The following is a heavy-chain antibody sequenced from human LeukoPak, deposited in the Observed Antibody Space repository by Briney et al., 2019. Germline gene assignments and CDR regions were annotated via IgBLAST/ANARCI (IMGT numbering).Heavy chain of an antibody. V-gene: IGHV4-34*01. CDR1: GGSFSGYY. CDR3: ATLEMATTYFDY. CDR2: INHSGST. D-gene: IGHD5-24*01. J-gene: IGHJ4*02. Sequence: SETLSLTCAVYGGSFSGYYWSWIRQPPGKGLEWIGEINHSGSTNYNPSLKSRVTISVDTSKNQFSLKLSSVTAADTAVYYCATLEMATTYFDYWGQGTLVTVSS.